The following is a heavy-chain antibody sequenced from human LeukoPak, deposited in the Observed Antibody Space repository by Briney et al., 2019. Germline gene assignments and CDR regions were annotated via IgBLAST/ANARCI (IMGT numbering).Heavy chain of an antibody. V-gene: IGHV3-7*01. D-gene: IGHD1-26*01. CDR3: ARDLRYSGSYYFDY. Sequence: GGSLRLSCAASGFTFSSYWMSWVRQAPGKGLEWVANIKQDGSEKYYVDSVKGRFTISRDNAKNSLYLQMNSLRAEDTAVYYCARDLRYSGSYYFDYWGQGTLVTVSS. CDR1: GFTFSSYW. J-gene: IGHJ4*02. CDR2: IKQDGSEK.